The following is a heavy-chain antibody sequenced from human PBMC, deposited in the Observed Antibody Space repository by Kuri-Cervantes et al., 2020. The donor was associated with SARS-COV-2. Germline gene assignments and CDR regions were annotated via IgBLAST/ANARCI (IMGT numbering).Heavy chain of an antibody. CDR1: GFTFSSYA. V-gene: IGHV3-23*01. CDR2: ISGSGGST. Sequence: GESLKISCAASGFTFSSYAMSWVRQAPGKGLEWVSAISGSGGSTYYADSVKGRFTISRDNSKNTLYLQMSSLRAEDTAMYYCARDRIGVHDSWGQGTLVTVSS. D-gene: IGHD2-15*01. CDR3: ARDRIGVHDS. J-gene: IGHJ4*02.